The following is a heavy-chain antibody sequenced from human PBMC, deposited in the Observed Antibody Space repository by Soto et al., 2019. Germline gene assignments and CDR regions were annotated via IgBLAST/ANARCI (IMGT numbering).Heavy chain of an antibody. CDR3: AREAAAERNCYCLDV. CDR2: ISGYNGNT. J-gene: IGHJ6*02. V-gene: IGHV1-18*04. D-gene: IGHD2-21*02. Sequence: QVQLVQSGPEVRKPGASVKVSGKASGYIFSRYGISWVRQAPGQGLEWMAWISGYNGNTKFGERVQGRFNVTTDTVTSSAYMELRSLRSDDTVVYYCAREAAAERNCYCLDVWGQGTTVIVSS. CDR1: GYIFSRYG.